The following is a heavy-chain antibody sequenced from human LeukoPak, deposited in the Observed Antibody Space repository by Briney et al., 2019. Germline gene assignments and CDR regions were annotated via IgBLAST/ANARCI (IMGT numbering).Heavy chain of an antibody. D-gene: IGHD6-13*01. CDR3: ARELNIAAAVDAFDI. Sequence: GGSLRLSCAASGFTFSSYWMHWVRQAPGKGLVWVSRINSDGSSTSYADSVKGRFTISRDNAKNTLYLQMNSLRAEDTAVYYCARELNIAAAVDAFDIWGQGTMVTVSS. CDR1: GFTFSSYW. V-gene: IGHV3-74*01. CDR2: INSDGSST. J-gene: IGHJ3*02.